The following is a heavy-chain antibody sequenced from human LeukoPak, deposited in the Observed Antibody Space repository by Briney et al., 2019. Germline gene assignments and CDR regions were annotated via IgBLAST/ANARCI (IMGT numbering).Heavy chain of an antibody. CDR1: GGSISSGDYY. V-gene: IGHV4-30-4*01. J-gene: IGHJ5*02. CDR2: IYYSGST. Sequence: SETLSLTCTVSGGSISSGDYYWSWIRQPPGKGLEWIGYIYYSGSTYYNPSLKSRVTISVDTSKNQFSLKLSSVTAADTAVYYCARGLRYFVSDPWGQGTLVTVSS. D-gene: IGHD3-9*01. CDR3: ARGLRYFVSDP.